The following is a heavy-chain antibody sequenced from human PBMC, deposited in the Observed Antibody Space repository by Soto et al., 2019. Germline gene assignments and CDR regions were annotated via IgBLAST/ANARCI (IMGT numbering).Heavy chain of an antibody. Sequence: GGSLRLSCAASGVTFSNYAMSWVRQAPGKGLEWVSAINGSGGHTYYADSVKGRFTISRDNSKNTMYLQINSLRAEDTAVYYCARDVLIVLCPAESFQHWGQGPMVTVSS. CDR1: GVTFSNYA. J-gene: IGHJ1*01. CDR3: ARDVLIVLCPAESFQH. V-gene: IGHV3-23*01. CDR2: INGSGGHT. D-gene: IGHD2-8*01.